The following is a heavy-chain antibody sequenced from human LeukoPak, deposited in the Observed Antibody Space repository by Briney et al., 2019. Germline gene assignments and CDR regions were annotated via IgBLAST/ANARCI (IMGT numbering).Heavy chain of an antibody. J-gene: IGHJ4*02. Sequence: GSLRLSCAASGFTFSSYAMSWVRQAPGKGLEWIGGIYYSGSTYYNPSLTSRVTISVDTSKNQFSLKLSSVTAADTAVYYCARTGWYEYRYWGQGTLVTVSS. V-gene: IGHV4-59*05. CDR3: ARTGWYEYRY. CDR1: GFTFSSYA. D-gene: IGHD6-19*01. CDR2: IYYSGST.